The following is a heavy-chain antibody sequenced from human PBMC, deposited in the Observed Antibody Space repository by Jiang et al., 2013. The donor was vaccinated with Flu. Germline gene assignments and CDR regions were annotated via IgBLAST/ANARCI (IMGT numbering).Heavy chain of an antibody. CDR2: IRSKLYRGTT. CDR1: GFTFGDYA. CDR3: TRDLVRDVILIPATYFDY. V-gene: IGHV3-49*03. J-gene: IGHJ4*01. D-gene: IGHD2-2*01. Sequence: VQLVESGGGLVQPGRSLRLSCTASGFTFGDYAVSWLRQAPGKGLEWVGFIRSKLYRGTTDYAASVKGRFTISRDDSKSIAYLQMSSLKTEDTAVYYCTRDLVRDVILIPATYFDY.